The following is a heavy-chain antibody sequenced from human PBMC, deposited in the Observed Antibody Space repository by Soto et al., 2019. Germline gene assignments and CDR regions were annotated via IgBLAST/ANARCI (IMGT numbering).Heavy chain of an antibody. J-gene: IGHJ4*02. Sequence: GGSLRLSCAASGFTFSSYAMSWVRQAPGKGLEWVSAISGSGGSTYYADSVKGRFTISRDNSKNTLYLQMNSLRAEDTAVYYCAKDLSCSGGSCYSTGFDYWGQGTLVTVSS. V-gene: IGHV3-23*01. CDR3: AKDLSCSGGSCYSTGFDY. CDR1: GFTFSSYA. D-gene: IGHD2-15*01. CDR2: ISGSGGST.